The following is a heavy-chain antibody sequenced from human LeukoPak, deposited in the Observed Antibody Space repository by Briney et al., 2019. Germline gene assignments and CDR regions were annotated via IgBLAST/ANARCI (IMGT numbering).Heavy chain of an antibody. CDR3: AKDTQWLVLLGHSDY. V-gene: IGHV3-23*01. Sequence: PGGSLRLSCAASGFTFSSYAMSWVRQAPGKGLEWVSAISGSGGSTYYADSVKGRFTISRDNSKNTLYLQMNSLRAEDTAVYYCAKDTQWLVLLGHSDYWGQGTLVTVSS. CDR1: GFTFSSYA. J-gene: IGHJ4*02. D-gene: IGHD6-19*01. CDR2: ISGSGGST.